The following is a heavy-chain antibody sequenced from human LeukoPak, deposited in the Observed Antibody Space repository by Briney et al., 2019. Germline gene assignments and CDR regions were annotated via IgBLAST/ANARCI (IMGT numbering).Heavy chain of an antibody. Sequence: PGGSLRLSCAASGFTFSSYSMNWVRQAPGKGLEWVSAISSSSTYIYYADSVKGRFTISRDNAKNSLYLQMNSLRAEDTATYYCARGFYDYVWGELDYRGQGTLVTVSS. CDR3: ARGFYDYVWGELDY. D-gene: IGHD3-16*01. CDR1: GFTFSSYS. J-gene: IGHJ4*02. CDR2: ISSSSTYI. V-gene: IGHV3-21*01.